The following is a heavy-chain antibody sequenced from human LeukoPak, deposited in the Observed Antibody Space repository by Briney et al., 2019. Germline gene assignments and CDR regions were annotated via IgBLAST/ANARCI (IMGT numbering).Heavy chain of an antibody. Sequence: SETLSLTCAVYGGSFGGYYWSWIRQPPGKGLEWIGEINHSGSTNYNPSLKSRVTISVDTSKNQFSLKLSSVTAADTAVYYCARAGASAYWGQGTLVTVSS. V-gene: IGHV4-34*01. D-gene: IGHD1-26*01. CDR2: INHSGST. J-gene: IGHJ4*02. CDR1: GGSFGGYY. CDR3: ARAGASAY.